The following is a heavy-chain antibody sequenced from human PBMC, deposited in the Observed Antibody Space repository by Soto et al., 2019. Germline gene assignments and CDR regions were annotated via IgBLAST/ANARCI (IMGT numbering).Heavy chain of an antibody. V-gene: IGHV3-23*01. J-gene: IGHJ4*02. CDR1: GFTFSSYA. D-gene: IGHD2-15*01. Sequence: EVQLLESGGGLVQPGGSLRLSCAASGFTFSSYAMSWVRQAPGKGLEWVSAISGSGGSTYYADSVKGRFTISRDKSKNTLYLQMNSLRAEDTAVYYCAKRSLGYCSGGSCQPFDYWGQGTLVTVSS. CDR2: ISGSGGST. CDR3: AKRSLGYCSGGSCQPFDY.